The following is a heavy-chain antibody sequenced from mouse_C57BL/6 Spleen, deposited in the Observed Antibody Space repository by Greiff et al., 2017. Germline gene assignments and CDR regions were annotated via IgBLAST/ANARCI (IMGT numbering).Heavy chain of an antibody. CDR2: ISSGSSTI. CDR1: GFTFSDYG. V-gene: IGHV5-17*01. J-gene: IGHJ3*01. CDR3: SRKMVKAWFAY. D-gene: IGHD2-2*01. Sequence: EVMLVESGGGLVKPGGSLKLSCAASGFTFSDYGMHWVRQAPEKGLEWVAYISSGSSTIYYADTGKGRFTLSRDNAKNTLFLQMTSLRSEDTAMYYCSRKMVKAWFAYWGQGTLVTVSA.